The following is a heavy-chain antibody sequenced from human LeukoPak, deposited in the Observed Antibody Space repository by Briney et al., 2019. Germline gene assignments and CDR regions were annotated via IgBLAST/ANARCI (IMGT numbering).Heavy chain of an antibody. J-gene: IGHJ3*02. CDR1: GFSFGSFG. D-gene: IGHD3-10*01. V-gene: IGHV3-23*01. Sequence: GGSLRLSCAASGFSFGSFGMHWVRQAPGKGLEWVSAISGSGGSTYYADSVKGRFTISRDNSKNTLYLQMNSLRAEDTAVYYCAKDYYGSGGAFDIWGQGTMVTVSS. CDR2: ISGSGGST. CDR3: AKDYYGSGGAFDI.